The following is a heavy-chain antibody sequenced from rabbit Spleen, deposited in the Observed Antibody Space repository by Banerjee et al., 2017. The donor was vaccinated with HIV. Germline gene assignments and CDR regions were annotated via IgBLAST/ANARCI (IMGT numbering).Heavy chain of an antibody. D-gene: IGHD1-1*01. CDR1: GFSFSSGYD. Sequence: QEQLEESGGGLVKPGASLTLTCTASGFSFSSGYDMCWVRQAPGKGLEWIGTIYTGSSGITWYASWAKGRFTVSKTSSTTVTLQLNSLTAADTATYFCARDPNYASGHYIYNFWGPGTLVTVS. V-gene: IGHV1S45*01. J-gene: IGHJ4*01. CDR2: IYTGSSGIT. CDR3: ARDPNYASGHYIYNF.